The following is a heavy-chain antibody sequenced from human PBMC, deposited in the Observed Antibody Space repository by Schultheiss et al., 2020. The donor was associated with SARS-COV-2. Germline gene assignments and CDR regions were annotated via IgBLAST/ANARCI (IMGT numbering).Heavy chain of an antibody. J-gene: IGHJ5*02. CDR1: GGSVSSGSYY. CDR2: IYYSGST. D-gene: IGHD3-10*01. Sequence: SETLSLTCTVSGGSVSSGSYYWSWIRQPPGKGLEWIGYIYYSGSTNYNPSLKSRVTISVDTSKNQFSLKLSSVTAADTAVYYCARANPGSWFDPWGQGTLVTVSS. CDR3: ARANPGSWFDP. V-gene: IGHV4-61*01.